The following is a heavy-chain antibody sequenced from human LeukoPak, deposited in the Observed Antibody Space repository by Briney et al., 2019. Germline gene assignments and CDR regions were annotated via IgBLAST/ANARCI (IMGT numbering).Heavy chain of an antibody. Sequence: GSLRLSCAASGFTFSSYAMYWVRQAPGKGLEWVSGIFGSGGSTHYADSVKGRFTISRDNSKNTLYLQMNSLRAEDTAVYYCARVYGDYYYYYGMDVWGQGTTVTVSS. D-gene: IGHD4-17*01. J-gene: IGHJ6*02. V-gene: IGHV3-23*01. CDR3: ARVYGDYYYYYGMDV. CDR1: GFTFSSYA. CDR2: IFGSGGST.